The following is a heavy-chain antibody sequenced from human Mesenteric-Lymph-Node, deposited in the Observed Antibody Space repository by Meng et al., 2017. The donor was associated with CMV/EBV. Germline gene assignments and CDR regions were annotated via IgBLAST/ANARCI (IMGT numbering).Heavy chain of an antibody. CDR2: IYYSGSA. J-gene: IGHJ4*02. Sequence: AYYWSWIRQHPGKGLEWVGYIYYSGSAYYNPSLKSRVTISVDTSEDQFSLRLSSVTAADTAVYYCARVRNTNMLEYCSSSSCPFDYWGQGILVTVSS. CDR1: AYY. V-gene: IGHV4-31*02. D-gene: IGHD2-2*01. CDR3: ARVRNTNMLEYCSSSSCPFDY.